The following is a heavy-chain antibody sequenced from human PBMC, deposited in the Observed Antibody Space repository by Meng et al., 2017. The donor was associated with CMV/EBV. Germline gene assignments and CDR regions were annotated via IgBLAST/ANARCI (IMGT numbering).Heavy chain of an antibody. CDR3: ARVLRQTSDFDD. D-gene: IGHD1-7*01. J-gene: IGHJ4*02. Sequence: CKASGYSFSGYYMHWVRQAPGQGLEWMGWINPNSGGTNFAQKFQGRVTMTRDTSISTAYVELSRLRSDDTAVYYCARVLRQTSDFDDWGQGTLVTVSS. V-gene: IGHV1-2*02. CDR1: GYSFSGYY. CDR2: INPNSGGT.